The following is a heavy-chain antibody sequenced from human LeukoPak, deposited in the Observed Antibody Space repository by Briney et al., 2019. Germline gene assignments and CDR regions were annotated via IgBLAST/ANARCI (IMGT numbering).Heavy chain of an antibody. CDR3: ARCSGDCQAFDY. J-gene: IGHJ4*02. CDR2: ISSSSTYK. V-gene: IGHV3-11*03. CDR1: GFTFSDYY. Sequence: GGSLRLSCAASGFTFSDYYMSWIRQAPGKGLEWVSYISSSSTYKQYADSVKGRFTISRDNAKNSLYLQMNSLRAEDAAVYYCARCSGDCQAFDYWGQGTLVTVSS. D-gene: IGHD2-21*02.